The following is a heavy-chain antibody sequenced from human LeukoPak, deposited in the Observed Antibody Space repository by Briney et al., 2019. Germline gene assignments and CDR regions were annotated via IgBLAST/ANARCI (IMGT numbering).Heavy chain of an antibody. CDR1: GGSISCYY. CDR3: ARAYYDSSGYYYVRWFDP. D-gene: IGHD3-22*01. CDR2: IYYSGST. Sequence: PSETLSPTCTVSGGSISCYYWSWIRQPPGKGLEWIGYIYYSGSTNYNPSLKSRVTISVDTSKNQFSLKLSSVTAADTAVYYCARAYYDSSGYYYVRWFDPWGQGTLVTVSS. V-gene: IGHV4-59*01. J-gene: IGHJ5*02.